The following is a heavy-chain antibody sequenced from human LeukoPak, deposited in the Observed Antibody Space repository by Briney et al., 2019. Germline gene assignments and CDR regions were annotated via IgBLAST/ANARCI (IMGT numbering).Heavy chain of an antibody. V-gene: IGHV3-33*01. CDR2: IWYDGSNK. J-gene: IGHJ4*02. CDR1: GFTFSSYG. Sequence: GSLRLSCAASGFTFSSYGMHWVRQAPGKGLEWVAVIWYDGSNKYYADSVKGRFTISRDNSKNTLYLQMNSLRAEDTAVYYCARDLLTDYYGSGELLVPTDFDYWGQGTLVTVSS. D-gene: IGHD3-10*01. CDR3: ARDLLTDYYGSGELLVPTDFDY.